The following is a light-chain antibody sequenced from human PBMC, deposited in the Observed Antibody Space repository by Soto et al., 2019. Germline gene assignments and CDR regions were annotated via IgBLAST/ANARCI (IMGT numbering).Light chain of an antibody. V-gene: IGKV3-20*01. CDR2: GAS. Sequence: EIVLTQSPGTLSLSPGERATLSCRASQSVSSNYLAWYQQKPGQAPRLLIYGASSRATGIPDRFSGSGSGTDFTLTISRLEPEDFAVYYCQQYGWSPYTCGQGTKLEIK. CDR1: QSVSSNY. J-gene: IGKJ2*01. CDR3: QQYGWSPYT.